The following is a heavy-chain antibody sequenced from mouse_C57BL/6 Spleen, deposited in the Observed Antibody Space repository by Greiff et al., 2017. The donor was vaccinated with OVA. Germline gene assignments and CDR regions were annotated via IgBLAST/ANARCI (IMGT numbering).Heavy chain of an antibody. J-gene: IGHJ4*01. D-gene: IGHD2-4*01. CDR3: ARREGIYYDYDDAMDY. V-gene: IGHV1-82*01. Sequence: QVQLQQSGPELVKPGASVKISCKASGYAFSSSWMNWVKQRPGKGLEWIGRLYPGDGDTNYNGKFKGKATLTADKSSSTAYMHLSSLTSEDAAVYFCARREGIYYDYDDAMDYWGQGTSVTVSS. CDR1: GYAFSSSW. CDR2: LYPGDGDT.